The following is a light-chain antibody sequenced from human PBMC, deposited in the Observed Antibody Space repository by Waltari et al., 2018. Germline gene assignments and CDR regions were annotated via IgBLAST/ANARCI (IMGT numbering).Light chain of an antibody. Sequence: DIQMTQSPSSLSASVGDRVTITCRASQSISIYLNWYQQKPGKAPKLLIYSASSFQSGVPSRFRGSGSGTDFTLTISSLQPEDFATYYCQKSSSTPPWTFGQGTKVEIK. J-gene: IGKJ1*01. CDR2: SAS. V-gene: IGKV1-39*01. CDR1: QSISIY. CDR3: QKSSSTPPWT.